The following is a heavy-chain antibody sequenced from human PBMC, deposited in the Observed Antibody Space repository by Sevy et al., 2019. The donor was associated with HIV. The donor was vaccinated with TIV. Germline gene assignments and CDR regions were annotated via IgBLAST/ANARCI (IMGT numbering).Heavy chain of an antibody. CDR1: GYTFTSYG. J-gene: IGHJ4*02. D-gene: IGHD3-3*01. V-gene: IGHV1-18*01. Sequence: ASVKVSCKASGYTFTSYGIAWVRQAPGQGLEWMGWISAYNGNTNYAREFQGRLTMTTDTSTTTVYMDLRSLRSDDTAVYYCAFPKGVFGVVMTSFFFDFWGQGTPVTVSS. CDR2: ISAYNGNT. CDR3: AFPKGVFGVVMTSFFFDF.